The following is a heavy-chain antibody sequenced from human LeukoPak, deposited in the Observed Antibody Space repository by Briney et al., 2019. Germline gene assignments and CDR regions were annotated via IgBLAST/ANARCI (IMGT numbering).Heavy chain of an antibody. CDR2: IYYSGST. J-gene: IGHJ5*02. Sequence: PSETLSLTCTVSGGSISSSSYYWGWIRQPPGKGLEWIGSIYYSGSTYYNPSLKSRVTISVDTSKNQFSLKLSSVTAADTAVYYCARHFPPYYHDSSGQEVNWFDPWGQGALVTVSS. V-gene: IGHV4-39*01. CDR3: ARHFPPYYHDSSGQEVNWFDP. D-gene: IGHD3-22*01. CDR1: GGSISSSSYY.